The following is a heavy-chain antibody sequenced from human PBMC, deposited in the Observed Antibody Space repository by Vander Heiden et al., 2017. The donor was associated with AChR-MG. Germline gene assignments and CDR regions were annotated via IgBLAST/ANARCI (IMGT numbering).Heavy chain of an antibody. CDR2: ISYDGSNK. D-gene: IGHD5-18*01. Sequence: QVQLVESGGGVVQPGRSLRLSCAASGFTFSSYGMHWVRQAPGKGLEWAAVISYDGSNKYYADSVKGRFTISRDNSKNTLYLQMNSLRAEDTAVYYCAKDQCGYSYCHYMDVWGKGTTVTVSS. CDR1: GFTFSSYG. J-gene: IGHJ6*03. CDR3: AKDQCGYSYCHYMDV. V-gene: IGHV3-30*18.